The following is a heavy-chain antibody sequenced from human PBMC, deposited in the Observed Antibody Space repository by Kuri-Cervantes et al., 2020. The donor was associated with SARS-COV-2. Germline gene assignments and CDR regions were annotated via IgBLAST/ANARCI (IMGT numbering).Heavy chain of an antibody. J-gene: IGHJ4*02. V-gene: IGHV4-59*01. CDR2: IYYSGST. Sequence: GSLRLSCTVSGGSISSYYCSWIRQPPGKGLEWIGYIYYSGSTNYNPSLKSRVTISVDTSKNQFSLKLSSVTAADTAVYYCARENWNYFDYWGQGTLVTVSS. CDR3: ARENWNYFDY. D-gene: IGHD1-1*01. CDR1: GGSISSYY.